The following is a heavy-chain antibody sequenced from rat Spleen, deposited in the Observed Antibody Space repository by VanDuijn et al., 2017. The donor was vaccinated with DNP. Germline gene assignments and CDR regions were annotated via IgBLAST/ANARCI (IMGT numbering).Heavy chain of an antibody. CDR1: GFTFSNSD. CDR3: TTQEMEYEVDY. D-gene: IGHD4-2*01. CDR2: ISTSGGST. Sequence: EVQLVESGGGLVQPGRSMKLSCAASGFTFSNSDMAWVRQAPTKGLEWVASISTSGGSTYYRDSVKGRFTISRDNAKSSLYLQMDSLRSEDTATYYCTTQEMEYEVDYWGQGVMVTVSS. J-gene: IGHJ2*01. V-gene: IGHV5-25*01.